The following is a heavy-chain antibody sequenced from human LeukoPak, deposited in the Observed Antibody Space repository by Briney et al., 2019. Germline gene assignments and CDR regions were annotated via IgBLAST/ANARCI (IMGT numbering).Heavy chain of an antibody. CDR1: GYTFTKYY. V-gene: IGHV1-46*01. CDR2: INPTGGTT. CDR3: ARGRTVTNDFDL. Sequence: ASVKVSCKASGYTFTKYYIHWARQAPGQGLDWMGLINPTGGTTTYAQKFQGRVTMTRDTSTSTVYMELSSLRSEDTALYYCARGRTVTNDFDLWGRGTLVTVSS. D-gene: IGHD4-17*01. J-gene: IGHJ2*01.